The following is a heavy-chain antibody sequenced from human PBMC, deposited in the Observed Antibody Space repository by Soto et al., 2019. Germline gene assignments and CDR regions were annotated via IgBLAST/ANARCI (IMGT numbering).Heavy chain of an antibody. CDR3: AKDIYGSGFPFYYGMDV. CDR2: ISWDGGST. Sequence: LRLSCAASGFTFDDYAMHWVRQAPGKGLEWVSLISWDGGSTYYADSVKGRFTISRDNSKNSLYLQMNSLRAEDTALYYCAKDIYGSGFPFYYGMDVWGQGTTVTVSS. D-gene: IGHD4-17*01. J-gene: IGHJ6*02. V-gene: IGHV3-43D*04. CDR1: GFTFDDYA.